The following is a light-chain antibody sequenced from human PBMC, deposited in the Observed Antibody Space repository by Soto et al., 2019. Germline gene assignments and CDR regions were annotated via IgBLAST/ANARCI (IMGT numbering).Light chain of an antibody. Sequence: QSALTQPPSASGSPGQSVAISCTGTSSDIGAYIYVSWYQQHPGKAPKLVIYEITKRPSGVPDRFSGSKSGNTASLTVSGLRVEYQADYYCSVYAGGNSVIFGGGTKLTVL. CDR3: SVYAGGNSVI. CDR2: EIT. J-gene: IGLJ2*01. V-gene: IGLV2-8*01. CDR1: SSDIGAYIY.